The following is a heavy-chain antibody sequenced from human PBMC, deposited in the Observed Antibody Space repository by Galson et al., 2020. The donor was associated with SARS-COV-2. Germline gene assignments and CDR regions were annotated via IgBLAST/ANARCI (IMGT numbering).Heavy chain of an antibody. D-gene: IGHD3-10*01. Sequence: ASVKVSCKVTGYTLSELSVHWVRQTPGGGLEWMGGFDPEEREIMYTQRFQGRVSMTEDTSTDTAYMELTTLTSDETAVYFCAVDRRGLRYFDSWGHGTLVTVSS. V-gene: IGHV1-24*01. CDR2: FDPEEREI. CDR1: GYTLSELS. J-gene: IGHJ4*01. CDR3: AVDRRGLRYFDS.